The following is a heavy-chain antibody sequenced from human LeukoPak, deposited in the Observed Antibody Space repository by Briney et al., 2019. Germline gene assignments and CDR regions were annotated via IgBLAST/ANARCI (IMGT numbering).Heavy chain of an antibody. CDR3: ARVYGSGSYLVYYYYYYYMDV. D-gene: IGHD3-10*01. CDR1: GYTFTGYY. J-gene: IGHJ6*03. V-gene: IGHV1-2*02. Sequence: ASVKVSCKASGYTFTGYYMHWVRQAPGQGLEWMGWINPNSGGTNYAQKFQGRVTMTRDTSISTAYMELSRLRSDDTAVYYCARVYGSGSYLVYYYYYYYMDVWGKGTTVTISS. CDR2: INPNSGGT.